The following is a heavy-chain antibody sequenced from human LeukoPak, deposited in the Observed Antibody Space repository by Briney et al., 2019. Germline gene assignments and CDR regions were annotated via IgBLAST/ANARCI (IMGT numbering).Heavy chain of an antibody. CDR1: GGSFSGYY. CDR3: ARGTGYSYGYGYDY. Sequence: SGTLSLTCAVYGGSFSGYYWSWIRQPPGKGLEWIGEINHSGSTNYNPSLKSRVTISVDTSKNQFSLKLSSVTAADTAVYYCARGTGYSYGYGYDYWGQGTLVTVSS. D-gene: IGHD5-18*01. CDR2: INHSGST. J-gene: IGHJ4*02. V-gene: IGHV4-34*01.